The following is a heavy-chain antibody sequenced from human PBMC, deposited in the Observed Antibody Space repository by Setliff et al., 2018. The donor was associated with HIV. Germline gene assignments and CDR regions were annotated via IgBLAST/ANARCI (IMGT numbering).Heavy chain of an antibody. CDR1: GGNFSSYV. Sequence: GASVKVSCKASGGNFSSYVIGWVRQAPGQGLEWMGGIIPIFGTANYAQKFQGRVTITADESTSTAYMELSSLRSEDTAVYYCARGVTLVRGGRGDIWGQGTMVT. CDR2: IIPIFGTA. J-gene: IGHJ3*02. V-gene: IGHV1-69*13. D-gene: IGHD3-10*01. CDR3: ARGVTLVRGGRGDI.